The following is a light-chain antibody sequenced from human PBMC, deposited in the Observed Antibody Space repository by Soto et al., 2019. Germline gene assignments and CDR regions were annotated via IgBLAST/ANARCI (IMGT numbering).Light chain of an antibody. CDR1: QYIGSA. J-gene: IGKJ5*01. CDR3: QQYGSSPLT. Sequence: EVVLTQSPATLSVSPGDRATLSCRASQYIGSAVAWYHQRSGQAPRLLIFYASIRVPTTPARFSGSVSGTEFTLTISSLESEDFAVYYCQQYGSSPLTFGQGTRLEIK. V-gene: IGKV3-15*01. CDR2: YAS.